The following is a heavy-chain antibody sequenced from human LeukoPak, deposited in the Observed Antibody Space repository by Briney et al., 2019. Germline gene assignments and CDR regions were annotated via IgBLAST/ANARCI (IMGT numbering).Heavy chain of an antibody. V-gene: IGHV1-2*02. CDR3: ARDLPTYYDFWSGTPGFDY. J-gene: IGHJ4*02. CDR1: GYTFTGYY. CDR2: INPNSGGT. D-gene: IGHD3-3*01. Sequence: ASVKVSCKASGYTFTGYYMHWVRQAPGQGLEWMGWINPNSGGTNYAQKFQGRVTMTRDTSISTAYMELSRLRSDDTAVYYCARDLPTYYDFWSGTPGFDYWGQGTLVTVSS.